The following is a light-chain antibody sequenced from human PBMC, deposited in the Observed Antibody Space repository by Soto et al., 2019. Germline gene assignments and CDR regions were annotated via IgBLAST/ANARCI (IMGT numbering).Light chain of an antibody. CDR2: AAS. V-gene: IGKV1-9*01. CDR3: QQLNIYPPT. CDR1: QGISSY. Sequence: PSFLSASVGDRVTITCRASQGISSYLAWYQQQSGKAPKLLIYAASTLQSGVPSRFSGSGSGTEFTLTISSLQPEDFATYYCQQLNIYPPTFGGGTKVDIK. J-gene: IGKJ4*01.